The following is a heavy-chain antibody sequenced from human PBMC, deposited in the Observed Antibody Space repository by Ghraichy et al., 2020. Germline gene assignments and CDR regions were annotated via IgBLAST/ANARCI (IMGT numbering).Heavy chain of an antibody. V-gene: IGHV3-21*06. CDR3: ARDEFKWNPLDS. Sequence: GGSLRLSCAASGFTFKTYTMNWVRQTAGKGLEWVSSISGSSIYIHYADSMQGRITISRDNDKNSLYLQMNSLRAEDTGLYFCARDEFKWNPLDSWGQGTLVTVSS. J-gene: IGHJ5*01. D-gene: IGHD1-20*01. CDR2: ISGSSIYI. CDR1: GFTFKTYT.